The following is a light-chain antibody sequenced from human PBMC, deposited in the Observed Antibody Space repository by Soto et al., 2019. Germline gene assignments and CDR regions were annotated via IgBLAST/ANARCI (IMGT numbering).Light chain of an antibody. J-gene: IGLJ2*01. CDR3: QVWESYGDHPHVA. Sequence: SYELTQSPSVSVAPGQTAWITCGGDNIGSKSVHWYQQKTGQAPVLVVYDDSDRPSGIPERFSGSNSGNTATLAISRVGAGDEADYYCQVWESYGDHPHVAFGGGTKVTVL. CDR1: NIGSKS. V-gene: IGLV3-21*02. CDR2: DDS.